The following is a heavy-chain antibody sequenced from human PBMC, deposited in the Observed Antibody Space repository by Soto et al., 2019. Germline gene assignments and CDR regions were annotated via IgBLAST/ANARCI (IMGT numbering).Heavy chain of an antibody. V-gene: IGHV3-9*01. J-gene: IGHJ6*03. CDR2: ITWSSGSM. CDR3: AKEDSGFSGYMDV. Sequence: EVQLVESGGGLVQPGRSLRLSCVASGFTFYNHGMHWVRQAPGRGLEWVSGITWSSGSMGYADSVKGRFTISRDNAKNSLYLQRNSLRPEDTALYYCAKEDSGFSGYMDVWGKGTTVTVSS. D-gene: IGHD3-10*01. CDR1: GFTFYNHG.